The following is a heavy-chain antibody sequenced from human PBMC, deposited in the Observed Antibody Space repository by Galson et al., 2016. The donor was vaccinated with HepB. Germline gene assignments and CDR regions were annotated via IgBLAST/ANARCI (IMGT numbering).Heavy chain of an antibody. CDR3: ARAPSIAADGLDY. D-gene: IGHD6-13*01. CDR1: GFTFSSYT. CDR2: TSSRNNYI. Sequence: SLRLSCAASGFTFSSYTMNWVRQAPGKGLEWVSSTSSRNNYISYADSVKGRFTISRDNAKNSLYLQMNSLRAEDTAVYFCARAPSIAADGLDYWGQGTLVTVSS. V-gene: IGHV3-21*01. J-gene: IGHJ4*02.